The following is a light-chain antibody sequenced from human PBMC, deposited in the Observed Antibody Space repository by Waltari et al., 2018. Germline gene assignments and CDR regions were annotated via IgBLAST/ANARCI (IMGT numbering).Light chain of an antibody. V-gene: IGKV1-12*01. J-gene: IGKJ5*01. CDR1: QGIDNW. CDR2: AAY. Sequence: DIQKTQSPSSVSASIGARVTITCRASQGIDNWLAWYQQKPGKAPKLLISAAYNLHSGVPSRFSGSRSETEFTLTINNLQPEDFATYFCQQAKSFPITFGQGTQLEIK. CDR3: QQAKSFPIT.